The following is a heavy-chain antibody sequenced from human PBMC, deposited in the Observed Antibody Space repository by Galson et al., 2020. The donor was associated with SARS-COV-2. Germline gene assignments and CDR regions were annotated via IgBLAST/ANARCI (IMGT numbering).Heavy chain of an antibody. J-gene: IGHJ4*02. Sequence: GGSLRLSCVASGFTFSTYWMTWVRQAPGKGLEWVANIKQDGSEKFYVDSVKGRFTISRDNAKNSLFLQMNSLRAEDTAVYYCAIGAYTYAYWGQGTLVTSPQ. CDR2: IKQDGSEK. D-gene: IGHD2-2*02. CDR3: AIGAYTYAY. CDR1: GFTFSTYW. V-gene: IGHV3-7*01.